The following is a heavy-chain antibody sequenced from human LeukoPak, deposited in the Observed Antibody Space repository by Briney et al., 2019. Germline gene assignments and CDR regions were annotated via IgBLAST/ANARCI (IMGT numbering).Heavy chain of an antibody. Sequence: SETLSLTCAVYGGSFSGYYWSWIRQPPGKGLEWIGEINHSGSTNYNPSLKSRVTISVDTSKNQFSLKLSSVTAADTAVYYCARESVEAYCGGDCYSGAFDIWGQGTMVTVSS. CDR1: GGSFSGYY. CDR3: ARESVEAYCGGDCYSGAFDI. CDR2: INHSGST. D-gene: IGHD2-21*02. V-gene: IGHV4-34*01. J-gene: IGHJ3*02.